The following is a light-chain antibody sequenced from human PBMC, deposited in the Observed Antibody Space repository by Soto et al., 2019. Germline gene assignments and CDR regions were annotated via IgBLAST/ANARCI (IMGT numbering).Light chain of an antibody. CDR3: QSYDSSLRASRDVV. J-gene: IGLJ2*01. V-gene: IGLV1-40*01. CDR2: GNS. Sequence: QSVLTQPPSVSGAPGQRVTISCTGSSSNIGAGYDVHWYQQLPGTAPKLLIYGNSNRPSGVPDRFSGSKSGTSASLAITGLQAEDEADYYCQSYDSSLRASRDVVFGGGTKLTVL. CDR1: SSNIGAGYD.